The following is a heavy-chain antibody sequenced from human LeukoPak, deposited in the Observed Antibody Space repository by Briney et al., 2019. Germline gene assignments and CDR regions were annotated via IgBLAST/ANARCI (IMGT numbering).Heavy chain of an antibody. V-gene: IGHV1-18*01. Sequence: GASVKVSCKASGYTFTSYGISWVRQAPGQGLEWMGWISAYNGNTNYAQKLQGRVTMTTDTSTSTAYMELRSLGSDDTAVYYCARDLGELSSYYYYYYMDVWGKGTTVTVSS. CDR3: ARDLGELSSYYYYYYMDV. CDR2: ISAYNGNT. CDR1: GYTFTSYG. J-gene: IGHJ6*03. D-gene: IGHD3-10*01.